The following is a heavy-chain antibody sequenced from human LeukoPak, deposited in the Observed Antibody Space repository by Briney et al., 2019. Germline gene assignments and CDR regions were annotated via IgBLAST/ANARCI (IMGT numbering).Heavy chain of an antibody. D-gene: IGHD3-16*02. CDR1: GYTFTGYY. CDR2: INPNSGGT. V-gene: IGHV1-2*02. Sequence: AASVKVSCKASGYTFTGYYMHWVRQAPGQGLEWMGWINPNSGGTNYAQKLQGRVTMTTDTSTSTAYMELRSLRSDDTAVYYCARGVSSSDVWGSYPLDYWGQGTLVTVSS. J-gene: IGHJ4*02. CDR3: ARGVSSSDVWGSYPLDY.